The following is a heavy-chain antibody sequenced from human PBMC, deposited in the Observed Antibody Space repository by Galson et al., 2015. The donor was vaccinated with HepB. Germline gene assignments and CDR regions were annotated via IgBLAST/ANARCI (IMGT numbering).Heavy chain of an antibody. CDR2: IIPIFGTA. V-gene: IGHV1-69*13. CDR3: ARVITMVRGDAFDI. J-gene: IGHJ3*02. CDR1: GGTFSSYA. D-gene: IGHD3-10*01. Sequence: SVKVSCKASGGTFSSYAISWVRQAPGQGLEWMGGIIPIFGTANYAQKFQGRVTITADESTSTAYMELSSLRSEDTAAYYCARVITMVRGDAFDIWGQGTMVTVSS.